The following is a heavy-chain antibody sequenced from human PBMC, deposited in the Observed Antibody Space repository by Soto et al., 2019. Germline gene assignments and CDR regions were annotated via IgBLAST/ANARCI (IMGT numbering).Heavy chain of an antibody. D-gene: IGHD4-17*01. CDR1: GDTFTSYY. CDR2: INPNGGST. CDR3: ARDRGRFYYYGMDV. V-gene: IGHV1-46*01. J-gene: IGHJ6*02. Sequence: ASVKVSCKAPGDTFTSYYMHWVRQAPGHGLEWMGVINPNGGSTRFAQKFQGRVTITADESTSTAYMELSSLRSEDTAVYYCARDRGRFYYYGMDVWGQGTTVTVSS.